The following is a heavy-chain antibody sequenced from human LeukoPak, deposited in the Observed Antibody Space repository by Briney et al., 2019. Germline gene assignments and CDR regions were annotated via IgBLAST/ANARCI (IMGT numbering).Heavy chain of an antibody. V-gene: IGHV3-20*04. CDR1: GFTFDDYG. Sequence: PGGSLRLSCAASGFTFDDYGMSWVRQAPGKGLEWVSGINWNGGSTGYADSVEGRFTISRDNAKNSLYLQMNSLRAEDTALYYCARSGWESRAFDIWGQGTMVTVSS. D-gene: IGHD1-26*01. CDR2: INWNGGST. J-gene: IGHJ3*02. CDR3: ARSGWESRAFDI.